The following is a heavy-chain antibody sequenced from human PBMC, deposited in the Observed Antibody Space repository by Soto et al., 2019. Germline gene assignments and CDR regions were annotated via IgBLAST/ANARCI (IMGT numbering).Heavy chain of an antibody. CDR1: GYTFTSYY. D-gene: IGHD3-22*01. V-gene: IGHV1-46*01. CDR3: ARWRRYYDSRGAFDI. CDR2: INPSGGST. J-gene: IGHJ3*02. Sequence: ASVKVSCKASGYTFTSYYMHWVRQAPGQGLEWMGIINPSGGSTGYAQKFQGRVTMTRDTSTSTVYMELSSLRSEDTAVYYCARWRRYYDSRGAFDIWGQGTMVTVSS.